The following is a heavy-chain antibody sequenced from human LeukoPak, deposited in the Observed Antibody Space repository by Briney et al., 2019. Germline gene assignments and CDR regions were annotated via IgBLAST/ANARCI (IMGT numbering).Heavy chain of an antibody. CDR2: IYYSGTT. D-gene: IGHD6-19*01. CDR1: GGSISNYY. CDR3: ARAIGSGWYVYYFDY. Sequence: SETLSLTCTVSGGSISNYYWSWIRQPPGKGLECIGYIYYSGTTNYNPSLKSRVTISVDTSKNQFSLKLSSVTAADTAVYYRARAIGSGWYVYYFDYWGQGTLVTVSS. J-gene: IGHJ4*02. V-gene: IGHV4-59*01.